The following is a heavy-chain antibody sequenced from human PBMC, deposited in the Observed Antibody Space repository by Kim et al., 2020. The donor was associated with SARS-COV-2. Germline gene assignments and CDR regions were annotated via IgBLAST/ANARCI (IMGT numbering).Heavy chain of an antibody. V-gene: IGHV1-69*13. D-gene: IGHD6-13*01. CDR2: IIPIFGTA. J-gene: IGHJ6*02. Sequence: SVKVSCKASGGTFSSYAISWVRQAPGQGLEWMGGIIPIFGTANYAQKFQGRVTITADESTSTAYMELSSLRSEDTAVYYCARRQQLVNDPYYYYYGMDVWGQGTTVTVSS. CDR1: GGTFSSYA. CDR3: ARRQQLVNDPYYYYYGMDV.